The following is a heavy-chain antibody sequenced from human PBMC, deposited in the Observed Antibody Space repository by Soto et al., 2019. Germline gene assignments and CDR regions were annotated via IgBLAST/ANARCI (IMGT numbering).Heavy chain of an antibody. CDR1: GFTFSSYA. Sequence: GGSLRLSCAASGFTFSSYAMSWVRQAPGKGLEWVSAISGSGGSTYYADSVKGRFTISRDNSKNTLYLQMNSLRAEDTAVYYCAKRGTTMVRGVITNWFDPWGQGTLVTVSS. CDR2: ISGSGGST. V-gene: IGHV3-23*01. D-gene: IGHD3-10*01. J-gene: IGHJ5*02. CDR3: AKRGTTMVRGVITNWFDP.